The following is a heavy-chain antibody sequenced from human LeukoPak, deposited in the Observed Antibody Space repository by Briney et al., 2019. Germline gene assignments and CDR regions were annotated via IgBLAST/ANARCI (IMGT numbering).Heavy chain of an antibody. J-gene: IGHJ4*02. CDR3: ATSSHSGWQAGVDY. V-gene: IGHV3-20*04. CDR1: GFTFDDYG. CDR2: ITWSGTST. Sequence: GGSLRLSCAASGFTFDDYGMGWVRQPPGKGLEWVSGITWSGTSTGYVDSVKGRFTISRDNAKNSLYLQMNSLRAGDTALYYCATSSHSGWQAGVDYWGQGTLVTVSS. D-gene: IGHD6-19*01.